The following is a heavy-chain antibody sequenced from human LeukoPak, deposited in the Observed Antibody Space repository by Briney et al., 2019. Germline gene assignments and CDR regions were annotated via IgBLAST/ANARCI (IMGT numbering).Heavy chain of an antibody. CDR2: INPNNGGT. CDR3: AAPRYCSGGSCYPSFDY. J-gene: IGHJ4*02. V-gene: IGHV1-2*02. CDR1: GYPFNDYY. D-gene: IGHD2-15*01. Sequence: ASVEVSCKASGYPFNDYYMHWVRQAPGQGLEWMGWINPNNGGTKYAQKFQGRVTMTRDTSISTAYMELSSLRSDDTAVYYCAAPRYCSGGSCYPSFDYWGQGTLVTVSS.